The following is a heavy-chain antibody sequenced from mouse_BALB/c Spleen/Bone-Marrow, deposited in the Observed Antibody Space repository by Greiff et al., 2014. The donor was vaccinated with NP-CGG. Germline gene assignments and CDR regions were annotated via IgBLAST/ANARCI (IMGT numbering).Heavy chain of an antibody. V-gene: IGHV1S41*01. Sequence: DLVKPGASVKLSCKASGYTFTSYWINWIKQRPGQGLEWIGRIPPGSGTTYYNEMFKDKATLTVDTSSTTAYIQLSSLSSEGSTVYFCARENYYYGSSSTWFAYWGQGTLVTVSA. CDR2: IPPGSGTT. CDR3: ARENYYYGSSSTWFAY. CDR1: GYTFTSYW. D-gene: IGHD1-1*01. J-gene: IGHJ3*01.